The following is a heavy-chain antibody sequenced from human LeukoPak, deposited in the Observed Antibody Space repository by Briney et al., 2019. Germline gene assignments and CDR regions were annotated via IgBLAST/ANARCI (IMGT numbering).Heavy chain of an antibody. CDR2: ITGGGGST. CDR3: AKDRYGSGSYGMDV. J-gene: IGHJ6*02. D-gene: IGHD3-10*01. Sequence: PGGSLRLSCAGSGFTFSSYGMNWVRQAPGKGLEWVSIITGGGGSTYYADSVKGRFTISRDNSRDTLYLQMNSLRDEDTAVYYCAKDRYGSGSYGMDVWGQGTTVTVSS. V-gene: IGHV3-23*01. CDR1: GFTFSSYG.